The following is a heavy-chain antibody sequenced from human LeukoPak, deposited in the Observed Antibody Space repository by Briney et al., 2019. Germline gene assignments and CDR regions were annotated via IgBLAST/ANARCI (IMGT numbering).Heavy chain of an antibody. CDR1: GFTFSSHS. V-gene: IGHV3-21*01. D-gene: IGHD6-19*01. CDR2: INSGGSYI. J-gene: IGHJ3*02. Sequence: GGSLRLSCAASGFTFSSHSMHWVRQAPGKGLEWVSSINSGGSYILYADSMKGRFTISRDNAKNSLYLQMNSLRVEDTAVYYCARVRSSGWYGPDAFDIWGQGTMVTVSS. CDR3: ARVRSSGWYGPDAFDI.